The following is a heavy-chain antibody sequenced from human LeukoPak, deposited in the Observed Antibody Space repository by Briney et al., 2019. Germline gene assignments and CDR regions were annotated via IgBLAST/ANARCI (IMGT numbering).Heavy chain of an antibody. CDR1: GFTVSSNY. CDR3: AKDYYDSSGYYWGTFDY. D-gene: IGHD3-22*01. Sequence: GGSLRLSCAASGFTVSSNYMSWVRQAPGKGLEWVSVIYSGGSTYYADSVKGRFTISRDNSKNTLYLQMNSLRAEDTAVYYCAKDYYDSSGYYWGTFDYWGQGTLVTVSS. V-gene: IGHV3-53*05. J-gene: IGHJ4*02. CDR2: IYSGGST.